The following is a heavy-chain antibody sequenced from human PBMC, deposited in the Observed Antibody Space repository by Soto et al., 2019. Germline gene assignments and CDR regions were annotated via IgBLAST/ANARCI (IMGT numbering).Heavy chain of an antibody. CDR2: ISNDERNI. D-gene: IGHD6-25*01. CDR1: GLTLSHYW. J-gene: IGHJ4*02. V-gene: IGHV3-74*01. CDR3: ASLSAPDDF. Sequence: EVLLVESGGGLVQPGGSMRLACAASGLTLSHYWMHWVRQVPGKGLVWVAEISNDERNIRTSYADSVKGRFTVSRDEAKNTLYLQMNSLRGDDTAVYYCASLSAPDDFWGQGAQVTVSS.